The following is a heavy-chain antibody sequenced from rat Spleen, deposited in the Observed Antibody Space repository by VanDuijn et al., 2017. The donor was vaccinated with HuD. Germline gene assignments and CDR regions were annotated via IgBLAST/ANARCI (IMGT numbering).Heavy chain of an antibody. CDR1: GFTFSNYG. CDR3: ATRHSGGALMDA. J-gene: IGHJ4*01. D-gene: IGHD4-3*01. CDR2: ISPSGGST. Sequence: EVQLVESGGGLVQPGRSLKLSCAASGFTFSNYGMHWIRQAPTKGLEWVASISPSGGSTYYRDSVKGRFTISRDNAKSTLYLQMDSLRSEDTATYYCATRHSGGALMDAWGQGASVTVSS. V-gene: IGHV5-19*01.